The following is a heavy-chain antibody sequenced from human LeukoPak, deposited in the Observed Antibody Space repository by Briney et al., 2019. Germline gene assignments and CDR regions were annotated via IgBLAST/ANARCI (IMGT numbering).Heavy chain of an antibody. D-gene: IGHD6-13*01. V-gene: IGHV3-23*01. J-gene: IGHJ5*02. CDR1: GFTFSSYA. CDR3: AKGYSSSWYSSNWFDP. Sequence: GGSLRLSCATSGFTFSSYAMSRVRQAPGKGLEWVSAISGSGGSTYYADSVKGRFTISRDNSKNTLYLQMNSLRAEDTAVYYCAKGYSSSWYSSNWFDPWGQGTLVTVSS. CDR2: ISGSGGST.